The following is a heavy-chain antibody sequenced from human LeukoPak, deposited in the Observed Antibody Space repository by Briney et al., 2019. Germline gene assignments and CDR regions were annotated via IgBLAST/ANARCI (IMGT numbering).Heavy chain of an antibody. CDR2: IYDSGNT. Sequence: SETLSLTCTVSGPFIKTYYWSWIRQVPGKGLEWSGHIYDSGNTNYNPSLKSRVTILADTSKSQFSLKLNSVTAADTAVYFCARLVHSSSFDYWGQGTLVTVSS. V-gene: IGHV4-59*01. D-gene: IGHD6-6*01. J-gene: IGHJ4*02. CDR3: ARLVHSSSFDY. CDR1: GPFIKTYY.